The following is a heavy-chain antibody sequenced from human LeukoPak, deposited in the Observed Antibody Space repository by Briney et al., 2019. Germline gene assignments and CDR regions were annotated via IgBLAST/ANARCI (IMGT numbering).Heavy chain of an antibody. CDR1: GYTFTSYG. Sequence: ASVKVSCRASGYTFTSYGISWVRQAPGQGLEWMGWISAYNGNTNYAQKLQGRVTMTTDTSTSTAYMELRSLRSDDTAVYYCARAKTTVTTADYWGQGTLVTVSS. V-gene: IGHV1-18*01. CDR2: ISAYNGNT. D-gene: IGHD4-17*01. CDR3: ARAKTTVTTADY. J-gene: IGHJ4*02.